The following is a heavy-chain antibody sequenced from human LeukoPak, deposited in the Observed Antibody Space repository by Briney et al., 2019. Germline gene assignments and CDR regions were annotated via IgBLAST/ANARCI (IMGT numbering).Heavy chain of an antibody. CDR3: ARDLAAAGTRYNWFAP. D-gene: IGHD6-13*01. CDR2: MNPNSGNT. CDR1: VYTFTRYD. Sequence: ASVKVSCKASVYTFTRYDINWVRQATGQGLEWMGWMNPNSGNTGYAQKFQGRVTMTRNTSISTAYMELSSLRSEDTAVYYCARDLAAAGTRYNWFAPWGQGTLVTVSS. J-gene: IGHJ5*02. V-gene: IGHV1-8*01.